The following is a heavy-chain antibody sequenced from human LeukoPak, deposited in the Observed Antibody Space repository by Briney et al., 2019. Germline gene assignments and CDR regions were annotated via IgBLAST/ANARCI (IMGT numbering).Heavy chain of an antibody. D-gene: IGHD5-18*01. CDR2: ISSSGSTI. V-gene: IGHV3-48*04. J-gene: IGHJ3*02. CDR3: ARGSVDTAMATGSDAFDI. Sequence: SGGSLRLSCADSGFTFSSYSMKWVRQAPGKELEWVSYISSSGSTIYYADSVKGRFTISRDNAKNSLYLQMNSLRAEDTAVYYCARGSVDTAMATGSDAFDIWGQGTMVTVSS. CDR1: GFTFSSYS.